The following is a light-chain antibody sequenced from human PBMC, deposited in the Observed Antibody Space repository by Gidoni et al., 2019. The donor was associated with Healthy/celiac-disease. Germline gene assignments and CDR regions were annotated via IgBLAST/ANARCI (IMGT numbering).Light chain of an antibody. V-gene: IGKV4-1*01. Sequence: DIVMTQSPDSLAVSLGERATINCKSSQSVLYSSNNKNYLAWYQQQPGQPPKLLIYWASTRESGVPDRFSGSGSGTDFTLTISSLQAEDVAVYYCQQYYSTPPTFGGXTKVEIK. CDR2: WAS. CDR1: QSVLYSSNNKNY. J-gene: IGKJ4*01. CDR3: QQYYSTPPT.